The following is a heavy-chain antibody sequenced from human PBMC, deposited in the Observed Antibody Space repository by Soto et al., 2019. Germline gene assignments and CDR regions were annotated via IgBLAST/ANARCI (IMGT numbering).Heavy chain of an antibody. CDR1: GYSISSGYY. Sequence: SETLSLTCAVSGYSISSGYYWGWLRQPPGKGLEWIGSIYHSGSTYYNPSLKSRVTISVDTSKNQFSLKLSSVTAADTAVYYCARDRRYDILTGYSIFDAFDIWGQGTMVTVSS. V-gene: IGHV4-38-2*02. CDR3: ARDRRYDILTGYSIFDAFDI. D-gene: IGHD3-9*01. J-gene: IGHJ3*02. CDR2: IYHSGST.